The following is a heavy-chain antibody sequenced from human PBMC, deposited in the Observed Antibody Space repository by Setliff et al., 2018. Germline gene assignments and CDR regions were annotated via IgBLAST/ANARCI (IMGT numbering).Heavy chain of an antibody. V-gene: IGHV2-70*11. CDR3: ARLTGTDYYSYYMDV. CDR1: GFSLSTSGMC. D-gene: IGHD1-7*01. CDR2: IDWDDDK. Sequence: SGPTLVNPTQTLTLTCTFSGFSLSTSGMCVSWIRQPPGKALEWLARIDWDDDKYYSTSLKTRLTISKDTSKNQVVLTMTNMDPADTATYYCARLTGTDYYSYYMDVWGKGTTVTVSS. J-gene: IGHJ6*03.